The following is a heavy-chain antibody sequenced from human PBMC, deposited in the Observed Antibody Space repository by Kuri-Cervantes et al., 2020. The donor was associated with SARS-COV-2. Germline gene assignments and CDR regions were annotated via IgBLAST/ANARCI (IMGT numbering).Heavy chain of an antibody. J-gene: IGHJ4*02. CDR2: INYSGSS. D-gene: IGHD6-19*01. CDR1: GGSISSYY. Sequence: GSLRLSCTVSGGSISSYYWTWIRQPPGKGLEWIGFINYSGSSNYNPSLKSRVSISVDTSKNQFSLRLSSVTAADTAVYYCARLGSGWPGIDFWGQGTLVTVSS. V-gene: IGHV4-59*12. CDR3: ARLGSGWPGIDF.